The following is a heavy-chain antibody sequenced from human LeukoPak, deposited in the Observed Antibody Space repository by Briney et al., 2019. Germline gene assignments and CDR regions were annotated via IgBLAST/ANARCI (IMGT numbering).Heavy chain of an antibody. J-gene: IGHJ6*03. D-gene: IGHD1-26*01. CDR2: INRNGDST. V-gene: IGHV3-20*04. CDR1: GFTFADYG. CDR3: ARDPYSGNYGNYYYYYMDV. Sequence: GGSLRLSCAASGFTFADYGMSWVRQAPGKGLEWVSGINRNGDSTGYADFVKGRFTISRDNAKNSLYLQMNSLGPEDTAVYYCARDPYSGNYGNYYYYYMDVWGKGTTVTISS.